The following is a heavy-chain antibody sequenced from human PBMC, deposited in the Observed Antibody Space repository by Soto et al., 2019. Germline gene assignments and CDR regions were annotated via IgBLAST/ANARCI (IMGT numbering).Heavy chain of an antibody. J-gene: IGHJ4*02. V-gene: IGHV3-23*01. CDR1: GFTFSHYA. CDR3: AKKLHYGSGNYYFYFDY. CDR2: MTYSGDSI. D-gene: IGHD3-10*01. Sequence: EVQLLESGGGLVQPGGSLRLSCAASGFTFSHYAMTWVRQAPGKGLEWVSTMTYSGDSIYYADSVKGRFTISRDNSKNTLYLQMNSLRAEDTAVYYCAKKLHYGSGNYYFYFDYWGQGTLVTVSS.